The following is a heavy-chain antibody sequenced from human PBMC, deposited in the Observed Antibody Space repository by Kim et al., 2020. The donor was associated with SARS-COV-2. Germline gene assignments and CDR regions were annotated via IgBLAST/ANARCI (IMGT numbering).Heavy chain of an antibody. CDR1: GGSFSGYY. Sequence: SETLSLTCAVYGGSFSGYYWSWIRQPPGKGLEWIGEINHSGSTNYNPSLKSRVTISVDTSKNQFSLKLSSVTAADTAVYYCARSGPEIPQIYYYDSSGYYYYFDYWGQGTLVTVSS. CDR3: ARSGPEIPQIYYYDSSGYYYYFDY. CDR2: INHSGST. V-gene: IGHV4-34*01. D-gene: IGHD3-22*01. J-gene: IGHJ4*02.